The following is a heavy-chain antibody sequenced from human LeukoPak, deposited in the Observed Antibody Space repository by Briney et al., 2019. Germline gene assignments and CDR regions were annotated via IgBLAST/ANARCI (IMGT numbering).Heavy chain of an antibody. Sequence: PGGSLRLSCAASGFTVSSNYMSWVRQAPGKGLEWVSVIYSGGSTYYADSVKGRFTISRDNSKNTLDLHMKSLRAEDTAVYYCASNYGSGSYRFDPWGQGTLVTVSS. CDR1: GFTVSSNY. CDR3: ASNYGSGSYRFDP. V-gene: IGHV3-53*01. D-gene: IGHD3-10*01. J-gene: IGHJ5*02. CDR2: IYSGGST.